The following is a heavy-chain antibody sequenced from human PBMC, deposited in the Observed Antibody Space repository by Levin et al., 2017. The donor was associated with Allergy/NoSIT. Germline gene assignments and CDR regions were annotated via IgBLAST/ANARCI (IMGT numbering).Heavy chain of an antibody. CDR2: ISWNGGFI. Sequence: GGSLRLSCAASGFTFDDYCMHWVRQAPGKSLEWVSGISWNGGFIDYADSVRGRFTISRDNAKNSLYLEMNSLSAEDTALYYCAKDRSAAAGTGLGQMYGMDVWGQGTTVIVSS. CDR3: AKDRSAAAGTGLGQMYGMDV. V-gene: IGHV3-9*01. J-gene: IGHJ6*02. CDR1: GFTFDDYC. D-gene: IGHD6-13*01.